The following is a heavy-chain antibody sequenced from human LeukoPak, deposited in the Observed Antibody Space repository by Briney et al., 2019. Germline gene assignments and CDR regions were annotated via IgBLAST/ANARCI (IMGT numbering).Heavy chain of an antibody. CDR1: RFTFSSYT. CDR3: ARGPSGYHNT. D-gene: IGHD5-12*01. CDR2: ISSSSSYI. V-gene: IGHV3-21*01. J-gene: IGHJ4*02. Sequence: GGSLRLSCAASRFTFSSYTMNWVRQAPGKGLEWVSSISSSSSYIYYADSVQGRFTISRDNAKNSLYLQMSSLRAEDTAVYYCARGPSGYHNTGGQGTLVTVSS.